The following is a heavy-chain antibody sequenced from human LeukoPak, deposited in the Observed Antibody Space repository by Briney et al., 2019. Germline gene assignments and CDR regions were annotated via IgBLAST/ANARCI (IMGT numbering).Heavy chain of an antibody. Sequence: GGSLRLSCAASGFTFSSYGMHWVRQAPGKGLDWVAFIPYDGSDKYYADSVKGRFTISRDNAKNSLYLQMNSLRAEDTAVYYCARCRAGHYYGSGSYLYWGQGTLVTVSS. CDR2: IPYDGSDK. J-gene: IGHJ4*02. CDR3: ARCRAGHYYGSGSYLY. V-gene: IGHV3-30*02. D-gene: IGHD3-10*01. CDR1: GFTFSSYG.